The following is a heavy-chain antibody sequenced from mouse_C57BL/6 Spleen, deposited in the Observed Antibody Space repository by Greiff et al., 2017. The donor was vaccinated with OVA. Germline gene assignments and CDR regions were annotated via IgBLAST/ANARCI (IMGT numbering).Heavy chain of an antibody. CDR3: ADSSGSAWFAY. J-gene: IGHJ3*01. CDR1: GYTFTSYW. Sequence: QVQLQQSGAELVKPGASVKLSCKASGYTFTSYWMHWVKQRPGQGLEWIGMIHPNSGSTNYNEKFKSKATLTVDKSSSTAYMQLSSLTSEDSAVYYCADSSGSAWFAYWGQGTLVTVSA. V-gene: IGHV1-64*01. CDR2: IHPNSGST. D-gene: IGHD3-2*02.